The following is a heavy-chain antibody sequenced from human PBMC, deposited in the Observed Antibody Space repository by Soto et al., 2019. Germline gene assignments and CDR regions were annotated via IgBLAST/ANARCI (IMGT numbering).Heavy chain of an antibody. CDR1: GGSISSSSYY. J-gene: IGHJ5*02. D-gene: IGHD2-21*02. V-gene: IGHV4-39*01. CDR2: IYYSGST. Sequence: SETLSLTCTVSGGSISSSSYYWGWIRQPPGKGLEWIGSIYYSGSTYYNPSLKSRVTISVDTSKNQFSLKLSSVTAADTAVYYCARNGAYCGGDCYTYNWFDPWGQGTLVT. CDR3: ARNGAYCGGDCYTYNWFDP.